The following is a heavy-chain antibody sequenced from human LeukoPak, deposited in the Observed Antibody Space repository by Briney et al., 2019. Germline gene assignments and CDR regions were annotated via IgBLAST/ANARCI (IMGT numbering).Heavy chain of an antibody. D-gene: IGHD3-22*01. J-gene: IGHJ6*02. CDR1: GFTFSDYG. Sequence: GGSLRLSCAASGFTFSDYGMHWVRQAPGKGLEWVAAIWYDRSNQYYADSVKGRFTTSRDNSKKTLYLQMNSLRAEDTAVYYCARDTYYYDSRDRMSYYYGMDVWGQATTVTVSS. V-gene: IGHV3-33*01. CDR2: IWYDRSNQ. CDR3: ARDTYYYDSRDRMSYYYGMDV.